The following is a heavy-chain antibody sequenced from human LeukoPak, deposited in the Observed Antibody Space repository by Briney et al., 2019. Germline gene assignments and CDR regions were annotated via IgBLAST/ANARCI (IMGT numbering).Heavy chain of an antibody. J-gene: IGHJ5*01. CDR2: IRSDGSNE. Sequence: GGSLRLSCVASEFTFSNYGMHWVRQPPGKGLEWVALIRSDGSNEYYEDSVKGRFTISRDNSKSILYLQMNSLRVEDTAVYYCARARGTYSNALDSWGQGSLVTVSS. CDR1: EFTFSNYG. CDR3: ARARGTYSNALDS. D-gene: IGHD2-15*01. V-gene: IGHV3-30*02.